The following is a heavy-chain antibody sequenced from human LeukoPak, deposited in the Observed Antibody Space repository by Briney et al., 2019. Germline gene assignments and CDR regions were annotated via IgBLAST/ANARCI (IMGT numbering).Heavy chain of an antibody. Sequence: ASVKVSCKASGYTFTSYYIHWVRQAPGQGLEWMGLINPSGGSTSYAQKFQGRVTMTRDTSTSTVYMGLSSLRSEDTAVYYCARDVVVVPSAHYTMDVWGQGTTVTVSS. D-gene: IGHD2-2*01. CDR1: GYTFTSYY. V-gene: IGHV1-46*01. J-gene: IGHJ6*02. CDR3: ARDVVVVPSAHYTMDV. CDR2: INPSGGST.